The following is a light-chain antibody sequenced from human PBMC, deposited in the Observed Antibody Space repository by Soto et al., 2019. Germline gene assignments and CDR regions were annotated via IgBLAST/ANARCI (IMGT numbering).Light chain of an antibody. CDR1: SSDVGGYNY. Sequence: QAVLTQPASVSGSPGQSITISCTGTSSDVGGYNYVSWYQQHPGKAPNLMIYDVSNRPSGVSNRFSGSKSGNTASLTISGLQAEDEADYYCSSYTSSSTRNYVFGTGTKLTVL. CDR3: SSYTSSSTRNYV. V-gene: IGLV2-14*01. J-gene: IGLJ1*01. CDR2: DVS.